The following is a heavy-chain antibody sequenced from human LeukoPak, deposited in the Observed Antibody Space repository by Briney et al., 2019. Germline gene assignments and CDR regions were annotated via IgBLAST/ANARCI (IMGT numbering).Heavy chain of an antibody. CDR1: GGSISSSSYY. J-gene: IGHJ5*02. V-gene: IGHV4-39*07. CDR3: ARAGYSYGYAQLDQYNWFDP. Sequence: NASETLSLTCTVSGGSISSSSYYWGWIRQPPGKGLEWIGSIYFGGITYYNPSLKSRVTISVDTSKNQFSLKLSSVTAADTAVYYCARAGYSYGYAQLDQYNWFDPWGQGTLVTVSS. D-gene: IGHD5-18*01. CDR2: IYFGGIT.